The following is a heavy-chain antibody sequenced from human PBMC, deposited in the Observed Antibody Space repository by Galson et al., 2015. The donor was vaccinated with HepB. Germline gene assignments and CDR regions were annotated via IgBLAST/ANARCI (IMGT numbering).Heavy chain of an antibody. V-gene: IGHV7-4-1*02. CDR3: ARDLPDYCSSTSCYFGKFDP. D-gene: IGHD2-2*01. Sequence: SVKVSCKASGYTFTSYAMNWVRQAPAQGLEWMGWINTNTGNPTYAQGFTGRFVFSLDTSVSTAYLQISSLKAEDTAVYYCARDLPDYCSSTSCYFGKFDPWGQGTLVTVSS. CDR1: GYTFTSYA. CDR2: INTNTGNP. J-gene: IGHJ5*02.